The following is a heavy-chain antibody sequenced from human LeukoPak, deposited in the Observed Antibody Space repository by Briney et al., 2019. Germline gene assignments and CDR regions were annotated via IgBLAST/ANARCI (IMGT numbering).Heavy chain of an antibody. J-gene: IGHJ4*02. CDR2: ISGSGGST. CDR1: GFTFSSYA. CDR3: AKGRSGAFGGVIANPVDY. D-gene: IGHD3-16*02. Sequence: PGGSLRLSCAASGFTFSSYAMSWVRQAPGKGLEWVSAISGSGGSTYYADSVKGRFTISRDNSKNTLYLQMNSLRAEDTAVYYCAKGRSGAFGGVIANPVDYWGQGTLVTVSS. V-gene: IGHV3-23*01.